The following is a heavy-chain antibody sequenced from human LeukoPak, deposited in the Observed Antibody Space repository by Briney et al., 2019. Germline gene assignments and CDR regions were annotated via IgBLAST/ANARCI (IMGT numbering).Heavy chain of an antibody. CDR2: IYYSGST. D-gene: IGHD1-1*01. Sequence: SETLSLTCTVSGDSMSSSHYCWGWIRQPPGKVLELIGSIYYSGSTYYNPSLKSRVTMSVDTSKKQFSLKLSSVTAADTAVYYCARHAVEAASRWFDPWGQGTLVTVSS. J-gene: IGHJ5*02. V-gene: IGHV4-39*01. CDR1: GDSMSSSHYC. CDR3: ARHAVEAASRWFDP.